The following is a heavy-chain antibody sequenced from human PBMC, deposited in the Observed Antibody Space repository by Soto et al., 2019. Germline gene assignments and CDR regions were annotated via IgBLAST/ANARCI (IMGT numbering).Heavy chain of an antibody. CDR1: GFTFTSSA. Sequence: SVKVSCKASGFTFTSSAMQWVRQARGQRLEWIGWIVVGSGNTNYAQKFKERVTLTRDMSTSTAYMELSSLGSEDSAVYYCAATVPYYDFWRGYYYSPVDYWGQETLVTVSS. J-gene: IGHJ4*02. CDR2: IVVGSGNT. CDR3: AATVPYYDFWRGYYYSPVDY. D-gene: IGHD3-3*01. V-gene: IGHV1-58*02.